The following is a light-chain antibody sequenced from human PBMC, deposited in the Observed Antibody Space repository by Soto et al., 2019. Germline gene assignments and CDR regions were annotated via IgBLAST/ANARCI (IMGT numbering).Light chain of an antibody. J-gene: IGLJ1*01. CDR2: GNT. Sequence: QSVLTQPPSVAGAPGQRVTISCTGSSSNIGSTYDVQWYQQLPGTAPKLLIHGNTDRPSGVPDRFSGSKSGTSAALAIPRLQANDEADYHCTSYNDRLSVQYVFGPGTKLTVL. V-gene: IGLV1-40*01. CDR1: SSNIGSTYD. CDR3: TSYNDRLSVQYV.